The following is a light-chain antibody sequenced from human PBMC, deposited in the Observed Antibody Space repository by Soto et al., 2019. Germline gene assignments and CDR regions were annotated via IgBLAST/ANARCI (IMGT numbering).Light chain of an antibody. J-gene: IGLJ2*01. CDR3: LLSYRGAGEV. V-gene: IGLV7-46*01. CDR2: DTS. CDR1: TGAVTSGHY. Sequence: QAVVTQEPSLTMSPGGTVTLTCGSSTGAVTSGHYPYWFQQKPGQAPRTLIYDTSNKHSWTPARFSGSLLGGKATLTLSGAQPEDEADYYCLLSYRGAGEVFGGGTKVTVL.